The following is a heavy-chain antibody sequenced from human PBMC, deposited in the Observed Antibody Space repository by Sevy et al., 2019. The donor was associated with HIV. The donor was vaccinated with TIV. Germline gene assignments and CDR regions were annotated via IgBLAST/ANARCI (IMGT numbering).Heavy chain of an antibody. Sequence: GGSLRLSCAASGFTVSSNYMSWVRQAPGKGLEWVSVIYSGGSTYYADSVKGRFTISRDNSKNTLYLQMNSLRAEDMAVYYCARDRSGTTGAYYYYGMDVWGQGTTVTVSS. V-gene: IGHV3-53*01. J-gene: IGHJ6*02. CDR3: ARDRSGTTGAYYYYGMDV. D-gene: IGHD1-7*01. CDR2: IYSGGST. CDR1: GFTVSSNY.